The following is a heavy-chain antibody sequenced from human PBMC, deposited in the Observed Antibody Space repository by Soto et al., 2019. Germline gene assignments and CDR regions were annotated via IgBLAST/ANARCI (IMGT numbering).Heavy chain of an antibody. V-gene: IGHV3-48*01. J-gene: IGHJ4*02. CDR1: GFTFSSYS. D-gene: IGHD2-15*01. CDR3: ARGEVWNDIVVVVAATPPHLYVDY. CDR2: ISSSSSTI. Sequence: EVQLVESGGGLVQPGGSLRLSCAASGFTFSSYSMNWVRQAPGKGLEWVSYISSSSSTIYYADSVKGRFTISRDNAKNSLYLQMNSLRAEDTAVYYCARGEVWNDIVVVVAATPPHLYVDYWGQGTLVTVSS.